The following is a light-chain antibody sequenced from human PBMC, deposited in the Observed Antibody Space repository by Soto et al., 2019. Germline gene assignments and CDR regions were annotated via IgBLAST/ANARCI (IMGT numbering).Light chain of an antibody. J-gene: IGLJ3*02. CDR2: GVT. CDR3: CSYAGSGNHWI. CDR1: NNDDGAFNL. V-gene: IGLV2-23*02. Sequence: QSALTQPASVSGSPGQSITISCTGTNNDDGAFNLVSWYQQHPVKAPKLIIFGVTERPSGVSNRFSGSKSGNTASLTISGLQAEDEGDYYCCSYAGSGNHWIFGGGTKLTVL.